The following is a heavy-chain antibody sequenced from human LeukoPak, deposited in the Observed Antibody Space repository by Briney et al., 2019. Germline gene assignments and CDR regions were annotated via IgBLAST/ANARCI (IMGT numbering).Heavy chain of an antibody. J-gene: IGHJ5*02. D-gene: IGHD6-19*01. CDR3: ARHPYGLVREAFFDP. V-gene: IGHV4-38-2*01. CDR2: VCRNGDT. CDR1: GDSISSDNC. Sequence: PETLSLTCAVSGDSISSDNCWGWIRQPPGKGLEWIGSVCRNGDTNYNPPLKSRVTISIDTSKNQFSLKLTSVTAADTAVYYCARHPYGLVREAFFDPWGQGTLVTVSS.